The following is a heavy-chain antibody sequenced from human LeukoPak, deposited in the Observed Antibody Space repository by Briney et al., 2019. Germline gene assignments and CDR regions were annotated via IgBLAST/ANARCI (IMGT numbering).Heavy chain of an antibody. CDR1: GGSISSSSYY. CDR3: ARPIPTVTTFGGAFDI. J-gene: IGHJ3*02. D-gene: IGHD4-17*01. Sequence: SETLSPTCTVSGGSISSSSYYWGWIRQPPGKGLEWIGSIYYSGSTYYNPSLKSRVTISVDTSKNQFSLKLSSVTAADTAVYYCARPIPTVTTFGGAFDIWGQGTMVTVSS. CDR2: IYYSGST. V-gene: IGHV4-39*01.